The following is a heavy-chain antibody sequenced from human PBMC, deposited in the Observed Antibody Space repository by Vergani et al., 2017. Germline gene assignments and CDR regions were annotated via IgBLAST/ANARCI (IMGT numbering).Heavy chain of an antibody. J-gene: IGHJ5*02. CDR2: MYHSGST. Sequence: QVRLQESGPGLVKPSETLSFTCSVSGGSMSGYYWSWIRQPPGKELEWIGYMYHSGSTNYNPSLETRVTISGDTSKNQFSLKLNSVTAADTAVYYCGRVADFYGLGSRLLDLWGQGILVTVSS. D-gene: IGHD3-10*01. CDR1: GGSMSGYY. CDR3: GRVADFYGLGSRLLDL. V-gene: IGHV4-59*01.